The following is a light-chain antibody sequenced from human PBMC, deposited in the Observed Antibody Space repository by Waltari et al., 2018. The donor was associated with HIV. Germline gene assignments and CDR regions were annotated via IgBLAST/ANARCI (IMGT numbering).Light chain of an antibody. CDR1: SSATGNYNL. CDR2: EDN. Sequence: QSALTRPASVSGSPGQSITISCTGTSSATGNYNLVSWYQLYPGKAPKLIIYEDNKRPSGVSNRFSGSKSADTASLTISGLQAEDEADYYCCAYAGGLEFGGGTKLTVL. J-gene: IGLJ2*01. V-gene: IGLV2-23*01. CDR3: CAYAGGLE.